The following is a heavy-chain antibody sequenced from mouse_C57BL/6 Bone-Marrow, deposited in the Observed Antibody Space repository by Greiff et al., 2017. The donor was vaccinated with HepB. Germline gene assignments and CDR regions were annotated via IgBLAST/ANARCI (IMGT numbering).Heavy chain of an antibody. CDR3: TKGGKNWEGYYAMDY. CDR2: IYPGNSDT. V-gene: IGHV1-5*01. D-gene: IGHD4-1*01. CDR1: GYTFTSYW. Sequence: VQLQQSGTVLARPGASVKMSCKTSGYTFTSYWMHWVKQRPGQGLEWIGAIYPGNSDTSYNQKFKGKAKLTAVTSASTAYMELSSLTNEDSAVYYCTKGGKNWEGYYAMDYWGQGTSVTVSS. J-gene: IGHJ4*01.